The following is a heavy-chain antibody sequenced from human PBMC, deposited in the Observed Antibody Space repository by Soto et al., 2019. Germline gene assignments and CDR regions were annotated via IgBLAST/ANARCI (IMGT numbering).Heavy chain of an antibody. CDR3: ARQDCSSTNCYGRQEYYGLDV. CDR2: IWYDGSNT. Sequence: GGSLRLSCAASGFTFSSYGMHWVRQAPGKGLEWVAVIWYDGSNTYYADSVKGRFTISRDNSKHTLYLQMNSLRAEDTAVYYCARQDCSSTNCYGRQEYYGLDVWGQGTTVTVSS. CDR1: GFTFSSYG. D-gene: IGHD2-2*01. J-gene: IGHJ6*02. V-gene: IGHV3-33*01.